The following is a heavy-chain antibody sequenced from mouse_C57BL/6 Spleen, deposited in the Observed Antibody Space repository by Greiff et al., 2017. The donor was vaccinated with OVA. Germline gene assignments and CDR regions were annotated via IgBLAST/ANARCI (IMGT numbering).Heavy chain of an antibody. V-gene: IGHV5-17*01. J-gene: IGHJ3*01. D-gene: IGHD3-2*02. CDR1: GFTFSDYG. Sequence: EVMLVESGGGLVKPGGSLKLSCAASGFTFSDYGMHWVRQAPEKGLEWVAYISSGSSTIYYADTVKGRFTISRDNAKNTLFLQMTSLRSEDTAMYYCAREDSSGYRTWFAYWGQGTLVTVSA. CDR2: ISSGSSTI. CDR3: AREDSSGYRTWFAY.